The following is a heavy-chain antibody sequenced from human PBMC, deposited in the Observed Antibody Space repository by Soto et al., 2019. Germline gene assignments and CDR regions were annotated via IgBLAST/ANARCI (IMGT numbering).Heavy chain of an antibody. J-gene: IGHJ4*02. CDR3: ARHLPMTTYGVFFDY. Sequence: SETLSLTCTVSSGSISSSSYYWGWIRQPIGKGLEWIGSIYYSGSTYYNPSLKSRVTISVDTSKNQFSLKLSSVTAADTAVYYCARHLPMTTYGVFFDYWGQGTLVTVSS. CDR1: SGSISSSSYY. V-gene: IGHV4-39*01. CDR2: IYYSGST. D-gene: IGHD2-8*01.